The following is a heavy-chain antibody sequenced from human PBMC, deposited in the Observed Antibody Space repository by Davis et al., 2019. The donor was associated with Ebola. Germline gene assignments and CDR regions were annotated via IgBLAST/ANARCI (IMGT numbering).Heavy chain of an antibody. D-gene: IGHD6-13*01. CDR1: GFTFSTYS. CDR2: ISSDSDYI. J-gene: IGHJ6*04. V-gene: IGHV3-21*01. Sequence: GESLKISCAASGFTFSTYSMSWVRQAPGKGLEWVSSISSDSDYIYYADSAKGRFTISRDNAKNSLYLQMNSLRAEDTAVYYCARGPEGGSSTALGYYYGMDVWGKGTTVTVSS. CDR3: ARGPEGGSSTALGYYYGMDV.